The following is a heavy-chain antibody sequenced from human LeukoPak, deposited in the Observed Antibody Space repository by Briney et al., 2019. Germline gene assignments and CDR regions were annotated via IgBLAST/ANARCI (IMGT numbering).Heavy chain of an antibody. CDR3: TRDTGTTGEVKFDP. V-gene: IGHV4-4*07. Sequence: SETLSLTCTVSGNSFGDYYWSWIRQPAGKGLEWIGRIYTSGSTTYNPSLKSRVTMSVDTSKSQFSLNLMSVTAADTAVYYCTRDTGTTGEVKFDPWGQGTLVNVSS. D-gene: IGHD4-17*01. CDR2: IYTSGST. CDR1: GNSFGDYY. J-gene: IGHJ5*02.